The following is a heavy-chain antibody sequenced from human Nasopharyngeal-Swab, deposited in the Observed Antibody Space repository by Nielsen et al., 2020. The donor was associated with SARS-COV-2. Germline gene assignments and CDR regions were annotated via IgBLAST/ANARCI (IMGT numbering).Heavy chain of an antibody. CDR3: ARDEGAHNS. V-gene: IGHV6-1*01. CDR2: TYYRSEWYN. Sequence: SQTLSLTCAISGDSVSNDRVGWNWIRQSPSRGLEWLGRTYYRSEWYNDYAVSVKSRITIKADPSTNQFSLQLNSVTPDDTAVYYCARDEGAHNSWGQGTLVTVSS. D-gene: IGHD3-16*01. J-gene: IGHJ4*02. CDR1: GDSVSNDRVG.